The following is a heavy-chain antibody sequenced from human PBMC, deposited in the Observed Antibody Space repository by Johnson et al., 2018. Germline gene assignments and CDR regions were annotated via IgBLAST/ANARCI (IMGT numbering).Heavy chain of an antibody. V-gene: IGHV3-49*04. D-gene: IGHD3-22*01. CDR3: TGAPLYPVDSGAYVAASDS. J-gene: IGHJ3*02. CDR2: IKSKAYGGTA. Sequence: EVQLVESGGGLVKPGGSLRLSCAASGFTFSNYWISWVRQAPGKGLEWVGFIKSKAYGGTADYATSVRGRFNISRDDSKSIAYLQMNSLKTEDPAVYYCTGAPLYPVDSGAYVAASDSWGQGTMVTVSS. CDR1: GFTFSNYW.